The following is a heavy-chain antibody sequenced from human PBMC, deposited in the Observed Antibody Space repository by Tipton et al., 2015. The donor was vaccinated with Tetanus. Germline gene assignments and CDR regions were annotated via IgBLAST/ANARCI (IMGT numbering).Heavy chain of an antibody. D-gene: IGHD1-1*01. CDR1: GGSFSAYY. CDR3: ARANNEFPKKGPFDS. Sequence: TLSLTCAVYGGSFSAYYWSWIRQSPGKGLEWIGEINHSGSTTYSPSFKSRVTISVDTPKNQFSLRLTSVTAADTAVYYCARANNEFPKKGPFDSWGQGSLVIVSS. J-gene: IGHJ4*02. CDR2: INHSGST. V-gene: IGHV4-34*01.